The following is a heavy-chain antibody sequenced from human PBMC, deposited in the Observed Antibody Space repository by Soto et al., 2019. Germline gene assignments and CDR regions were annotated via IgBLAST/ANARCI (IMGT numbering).Heavy chain of an antibody. Sequence: QVQLVQSGAEEKKPGASVKVSCKASGYAFTSYAIHWVRQAPGQRLEWMGWINAGNGNTKYSQKFQGRVTITRDTSASTAYMELSSLKSEDTAVYYCARGDWWLFDYWGQGTLVTVSS. J-gene: IGHJ4*02. CDR3: ARGDWWLFDY. V-gene: IGHV1-3*05. CDR2: INAGNGNT. D-gene: IGHD2-8*02. CDR1: GYAFTSYA.